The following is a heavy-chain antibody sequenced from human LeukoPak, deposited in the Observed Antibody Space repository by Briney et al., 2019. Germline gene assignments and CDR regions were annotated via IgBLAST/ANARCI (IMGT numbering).Heavy chain of an antibody. CDR3: ASPSKGFGDFDY. Sequence: ASVTVSCMASRYTFTGYYMHWVRQAPGQGLEWMGRINPNSGGTNYAQKFQGRVTMTRDTSISTAHMELSRLRSDDTAVYYCASPSKGFGDFDYWGQGTLVTVSS. CDR1: RYTFTGYY. V-gene: IGHV1-2*06. D-gene: IGHD3-10*01. J-gene: IGHJ4*02. CDR2: INPNSGGT.